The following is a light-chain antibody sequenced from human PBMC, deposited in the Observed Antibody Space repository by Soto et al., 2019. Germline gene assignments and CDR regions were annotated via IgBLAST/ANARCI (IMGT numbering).Light chain of an antibody. V-gene: IGLV2-14*01. CDR2: VVS. CDR1: SSDVGGYNY. Sequence: QSVLTQPASVSGSPGQSITISCTGTSSDVGGYNYVSWYQQHPDKAPKLMIYVVSNRPSGVSNRFSGSKSGNTASLTISGLQAEDEADYYCSSYTSSDTLYVFGTGTKVTVL. CDR3: SSYTSSDTLYV. J-gene: IGLJ1*01.